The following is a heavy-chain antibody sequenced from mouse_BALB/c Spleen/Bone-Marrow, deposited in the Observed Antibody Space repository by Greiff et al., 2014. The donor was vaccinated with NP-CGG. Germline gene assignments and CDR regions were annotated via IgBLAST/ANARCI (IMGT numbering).Heavy chain of an antibody. CDR3: ARHKLGRWYFDV. CDR1: GFASSSYD. Sequence: EVKLQESGGGLVKPGGSLKLSCAASGFASSSYDMSWVRQTPEKRLEWVAYISSGGGSTYYPDTVEGRFTISRDNAKNTLYLQMSSLKSEDTAMYYCARHKLGRWYFDVWGAGTTVTVSS. V-gene: IGHV5-12-1*01. J-gene: IGHJ1*01. D-gene: IGHD4-1*01. CDR2: ISSGGGST.